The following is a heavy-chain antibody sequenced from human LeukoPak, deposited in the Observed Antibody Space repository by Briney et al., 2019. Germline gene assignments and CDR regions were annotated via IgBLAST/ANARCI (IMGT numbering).Heavy chain of an antibody. Sequence: AGGSLRLSCAASGFTFSSYAMHWVRQAPGKGLEWVVVISYDGSNKYYADSVKGRFTISRDNSKNTLYLQMNSLRAEDTAVYYCARGNPVPPYYYDSSGYYEGNFDYWGQGTLVTVSS. D-gene: IGHD3-22*01. V-gene: IGHV3-30-3*01. J-gene: IGHJ4*02. CDR2: ISYDGSNK. CDR3: ARGNPVPPYYYDSSGYYEGNFDY. CDR1: GFTFSSYA.